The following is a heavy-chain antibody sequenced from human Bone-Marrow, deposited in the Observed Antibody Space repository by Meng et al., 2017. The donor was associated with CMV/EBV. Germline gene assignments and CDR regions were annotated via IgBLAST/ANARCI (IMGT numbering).Heavy chain of an antibody. CDR3: ARVGEDGYNFDI. J-gene: IGHJ4*02. CDR1: GFTFSSYS. Sequence: ESLKISCAASGFTFSSYSMNWVRQPPGKGLEWIGYIYYSGSTNYNPSLQSRVTISVDTSKNHFSLRLSSVTAADTATYFCARVGEDGYNFDIWGQGTLVTVSS. D-gene: IGHD5-24*01. V-gene: IGHV4-59*01. CDR2: IYYSGST.